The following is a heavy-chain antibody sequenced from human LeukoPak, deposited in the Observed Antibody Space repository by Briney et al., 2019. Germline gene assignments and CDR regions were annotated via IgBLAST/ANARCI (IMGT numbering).Heavy chain of an antibody. D-gene: IGHD3-22*01. J-gene: IGHJ3*02. Sequence: GGSLRLSCAASGFTFSSYAMSCVRQAPGKGLEWVSAISGSGGSTYYADSVKGRFTIPRDNSKNTLYLQLNSLRAEDTDVYYCAKVRSMIVVVRDAFDIWGQGTMVTVSS. CDR1: GFTFSSYA. CDR2: ISGSGGST. CDR3: AKVRSMIVVVRDAFDI. V-gene: IGHV3-23*01.